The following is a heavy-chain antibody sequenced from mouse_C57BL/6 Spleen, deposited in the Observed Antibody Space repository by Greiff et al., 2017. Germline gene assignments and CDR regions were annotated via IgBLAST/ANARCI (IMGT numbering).Heavy chain of an antibody. D-gene: IGHD2-5*01. Sequence: DVQLVESGEGLVKPGGSLKLSCAASGFTFSSYAMSWVRQTPEKRLEWVAYISSGGDYIYYADTVKGRFTISRDNARNTLYLQMSSLKSEDTAMYYCTRGSNLYAMDYWGQGTSVTVSS. V-gene: IGHV5-9-1*02. CDR3: TRGSNLYAMDY. J-gene: IGHJ4*01. CDR1: GFTFSSYA. CDR2: ISSGGDYI.